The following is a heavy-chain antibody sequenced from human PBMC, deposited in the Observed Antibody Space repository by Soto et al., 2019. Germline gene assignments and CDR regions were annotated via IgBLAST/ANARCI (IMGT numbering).Heavy chain of an antibody. V-gene: IGHV3-48*03. CDR2: ISRSGSTI. D-gene: IGHD2-15*01. CDR3: ARDLGYCSGGSCYSFDY. Sequence: GGSLRLSCAASGFTFSSYEMNWVRQAPGKGLEWVSYISRSGSTIYYADSVKGRFTISRDNAKNSLYLQMNSLRAEDTAVYYCARDLGYCSGGSCYSFDYWGQGTLVTVSS. CDR1: GFTFSSYE. J-gene: IGHJ4*01.